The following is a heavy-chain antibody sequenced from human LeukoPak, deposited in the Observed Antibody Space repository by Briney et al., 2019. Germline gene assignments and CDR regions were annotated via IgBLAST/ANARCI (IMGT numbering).Heavy chain of an antibody. V-gene: IGHV3-23*01. D-gene: IGHD2-8*01. CDR1: GFTFSTYA. CDR2: ISGSAGST. CDR3: STDPRLLIY. Sequence: GGSLRLSCAASGFTFSTYAMNWVRQAPGKGLEWVSAISGSAGSTYYADSVKGRFTISRDNAKNSLYLQMNSLRPDDTALYYCSTDPRLLIYWGHGTLVTVSS. J-gene: IGHJ4*01.